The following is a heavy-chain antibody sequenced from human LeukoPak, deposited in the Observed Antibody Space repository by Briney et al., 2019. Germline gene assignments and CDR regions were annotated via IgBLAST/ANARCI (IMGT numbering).Heavy chain of an antibody. CDR2: INPNSGGT. CDR1: GYTFTDYY. CDR3: ARALSLDY. Sequence: ASVKVSCKASGYTFTDYYIDWVRQASGQGLEWMGWINPNSGGTNYAQKFQGRVTMTRDTSISTVYMELSSLRSDDTAVYYCARALSLDYWGQGTLVAVSS. V-gene: IGHV1-2*02. J-gene: IGHJ4*02.